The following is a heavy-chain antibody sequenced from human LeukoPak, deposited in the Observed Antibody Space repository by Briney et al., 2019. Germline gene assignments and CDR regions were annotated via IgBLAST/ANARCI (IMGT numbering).Heavy chain of an antibody. D-gene: IGHD4-23*01. J-gene: IGHJ4*02. CDR1: GYTLTSYG. CDR3: ARDRGLRWCPDY. CDR2: ISLHNGNT. V-gene: IGHV1-18*01. Sequence: ASVKVPCKASGYTLTSYGLSWVRQAPGQGLEWMGWISLHNGNTNYVQKLQGRVTMTTDTSTTTAYLELRSLRSDDTAVYYCARDRGLRWCPDYWGQGTLVTVSS.